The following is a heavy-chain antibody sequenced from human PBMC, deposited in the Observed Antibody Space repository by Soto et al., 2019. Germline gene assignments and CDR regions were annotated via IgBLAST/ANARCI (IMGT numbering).Heavy chain of an antibody. Sequence: PGGSLRLSCAASGLTFSSYAMSWVRQAPGKGLEWVSAISGSGGSTYYADSVKGRFTISRDNSKNTLYLQMNSLRAEDTAVYYCAREACTGGSCFYFGPGYWGQGTQVTVSS. J-gene: IGHJ4*02. CDR2: ISGSGGST. V-gene: IGHV3-23*01. CDR1: GLTFSSYA. CDR3: AREACTGGSCFYFGPGY. D-gene: IGHD2-15*01.